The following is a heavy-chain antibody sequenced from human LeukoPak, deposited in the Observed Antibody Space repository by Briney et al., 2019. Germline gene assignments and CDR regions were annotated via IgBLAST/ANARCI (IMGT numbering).Heavy chain of an antibody. CDR3: ARGGSGSGYLYYFGH. CDR1: GYTFSDYP. Sequence: GASVKVSCKASGYTFSDYPMHWVRQAPGQGLEWMGRINSKSGATSYAQKFQGRVTMTSDTSINTAYMELSGLTSDDTAVYYCARGGSGSGYLYYFGHWGQGTLVPVSS. CDR2: INSKSGAT. V-gene: IGHV1-2*06. J-gene: IGHJ4*02. D-gene: IGHD3-10*01.